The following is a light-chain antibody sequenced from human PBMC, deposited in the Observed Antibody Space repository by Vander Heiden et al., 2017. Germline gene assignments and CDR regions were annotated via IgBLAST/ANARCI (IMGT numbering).Light chain of an antibody. CDR2: LNSDGSH. V-gene: IGLV4-69*01. J-gene: IGLJ2*01. CDR1: SGHTTYA. CDR3: QTWATGIRV. Sequence: QLVLTQSPSASASLGASVKLPRTLSSGHTTYAIAWHQQQPEKGPRYLMKLNSDGSHTKGDVIPDRFSGSSSGAERYLTISSLQAEDEAYYYCQTWATGIRVFGGGTKLTVL.